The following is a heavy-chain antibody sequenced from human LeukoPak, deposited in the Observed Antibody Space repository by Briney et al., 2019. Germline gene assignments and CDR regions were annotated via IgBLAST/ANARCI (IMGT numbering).Heavy chain of an antibody. V-gene: IGHV4-59*08. CDR2: IYYSGNT. Sequence: SETLSLTCTVSGGSISSYYWSWIRQPPGKGLEWIGCIYYSGNTNYNPSLKSRVTISVDTSKNQFSLKLSSVTAADTAVYYCANYHDYSNFQGAYYLDYWGQGTLVTVSS. CDR3: ANYHDYSNFQGAYYLDY. J-gene: IGHJ4*02. D-gene: IGHD4-11*01. CDR1: GGSISSYY.